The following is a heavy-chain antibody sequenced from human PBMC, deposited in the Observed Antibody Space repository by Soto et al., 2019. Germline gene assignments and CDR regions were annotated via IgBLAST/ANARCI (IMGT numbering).Heavy chain of an antibody. V-gene: IGHV4-39*01. CDR3: AAVESPLAAAGYWYFDL. Sequence: SETLSLTCTVSGGSISSSSYYWGWIRQPPGKGLEWIGSIYYSGSTYYNPSLKSRVTISVDTSKNQFSLKLSSVTAADTAVYYCAAVESPLAAAGYWYFDLWGRGXLVTVSS. CDR2: IYYSGST. D-gene: IGHD6-13*01. CDR1: GGSISSSSYY. J-gene: IGHJ2*01.